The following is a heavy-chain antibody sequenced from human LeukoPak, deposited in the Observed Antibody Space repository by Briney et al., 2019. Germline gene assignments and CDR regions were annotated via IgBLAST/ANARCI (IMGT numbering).Heavy chain of an antibody. CDR1: VYNFHSYG. J-gene: IGHJ4*02. V-gene: IGHV1-18*01. CDR3: ARGWNFWERLFDY. Sequence: ASVKDSCKASVYNFHSYGISWVRQAPGQGLEWMGWISPYNGNINYAQKFQGRVTMTTDTSTSTAYMELRSLRSDDTAVYYCARGWNFWERLFDYWGQGTLVTVSS. CDR2: ISPYNGNI. D-gene: IGHD1-7*01.